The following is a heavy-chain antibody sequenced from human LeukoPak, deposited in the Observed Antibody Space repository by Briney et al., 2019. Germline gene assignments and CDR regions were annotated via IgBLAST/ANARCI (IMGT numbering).Heavy chain of an antibody. Sequence: PSETLSLTCTVSGGSISSSSYYWGWIRQPPGKGLEWIGSIYYGGSTYYNPSLKSRVTISVDTSKNQFSLRLSSVTAADTAVYYCARGGSSSSPYYYYYYMDVWGKGTTVTVSS. CDR2: IYYGGST. V-gene: IGHV4-39*01. CDR3: ARGGSSSSPYYYYYYMDV. CDR1: GGSISSSSYY. J-gene: IGHJ6*03. D-gene: IGHD6-6*01.